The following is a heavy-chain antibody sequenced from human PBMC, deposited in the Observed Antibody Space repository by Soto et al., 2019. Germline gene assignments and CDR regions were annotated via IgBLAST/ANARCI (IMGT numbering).Heavy chain of an antibody. CDR1: GFTFSNAW. V-gene: IGHV3-15*01. CDR2: IKSKTEGGTT. CDR3: TTDIYYYDSSGYSYYFDD. J-gene: IGHJ4*02. D-gene: IGHD3-22*01. Sequence: EVQLVESGGGLVKPGGSLRVSCAASGFTFSNAWMSWVRQAPGKGPEWVGRIKSKTEGGTTDYAAPVKGRFTISRDDSKNTLYLQMNSLKTEDTAVYYCTTDIYYYDSSGYSYYFDDCGQGTLVTVSS.